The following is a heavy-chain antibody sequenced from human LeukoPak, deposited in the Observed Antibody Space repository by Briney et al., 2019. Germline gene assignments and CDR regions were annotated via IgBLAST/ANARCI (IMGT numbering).Heavy chain of an antibody. CDR3: AKGQQGQMWLDN. Sequence: GGSLRLSCAASAFTFRSFGMQWVRQAPGKGLEWVAFISSGGGNVYYADSVNGRFSISRDNFKATLYLQMNSLRPEDTAVYYCAKGQQGQMWLDNWGQGTLVIVSS. D-gene: IGHD6-13*01. V-gene: IGHV3-30*18. CDR1: AFTFRSFG. J-gene: IGHJ4*02. CDR2: ISSGGGNV.